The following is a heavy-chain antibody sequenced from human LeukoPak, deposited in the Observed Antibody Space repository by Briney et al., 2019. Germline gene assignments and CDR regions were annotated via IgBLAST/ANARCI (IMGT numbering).Heavy chain of an antibody. J-gene: IGHJ4*02. V-gene: IGHV3-23*01. CDR3: AKDTLWFGELLTSGDY. CDR2: ISGSGGST. D-gene: IGHD3-10*01. CDR1: GFTFSSHA. Sequence: GGSLRLSCAASGFTFSSHAMSWVRQAPGKGLEWVSAISGSGGSTYYADSVKGRFTISRDTSKNTLYLQMNSLRAEDMAVYYCAKDTLWFGELLTSGDYRGQGTLVTVSS.